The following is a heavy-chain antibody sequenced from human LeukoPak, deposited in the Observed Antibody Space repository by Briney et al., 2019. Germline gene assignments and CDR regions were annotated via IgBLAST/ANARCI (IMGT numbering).Heavy chain of an antibody. J-gene: IGHJ3*02. CDR1: GFTFSSYA. CDR3: ARGSGEWLVEHGAFDI. Sequence: QSGGSLRLSCAASGFTFSSYAMHWVRQAPGKGLEWVAVISYDGSNKYYADSVKGRFTISRDNSKNTLYLQMNSLRAEDTAVYYCARGSGEWLVEHGAFDIWGKGQWSPSLQ. V-gene: IGHV3-30-3*01. D-gene: IGHD6-19*01. CDR2: ISYDGSNK.